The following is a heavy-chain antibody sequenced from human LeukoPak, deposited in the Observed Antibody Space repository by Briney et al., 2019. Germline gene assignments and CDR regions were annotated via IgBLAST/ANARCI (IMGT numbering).Heavy chain of an antibody. D-gene: IGHD6-25*01. CDR1: GFTFSSYW. CDR2: IKQDGSEK. Sequence: GGSLRLSCAASGFTFSSYWMSWVRQAPGKGLEWVANIKQDGSEKYYVDSVKGRFTISRDNAKNSLYLQINSLRAQDTAVYYCAKDGLSSADYWGQGTLVTVSS. V-gene: IGHV3-7*03. CDR3: AKDGLSSADY. J-gene: IGHJ4*02.